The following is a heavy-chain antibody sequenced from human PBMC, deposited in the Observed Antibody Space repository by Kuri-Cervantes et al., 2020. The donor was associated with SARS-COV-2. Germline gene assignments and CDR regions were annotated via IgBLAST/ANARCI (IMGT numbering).Heavy chain of an antibody. J-gene: IGHJ4*02. CDR1: GGSISSYY. CDR2: IYYSGST. D-gene: IGHD3-3*01. Sequence: SETLSLTCTVSGGSISSYYWSWIRQPPGKGLEWIGYIYYSGSTYYNPSLKSRVTISVDTSKNQFSLKLSSVTAADTAVYYCARVTSRTIFGVVTHFDYWGQGTLVTVSS. V-gene: IGHV4-59*08. CDR3: ARVTSRTIFGVVTHFDY.